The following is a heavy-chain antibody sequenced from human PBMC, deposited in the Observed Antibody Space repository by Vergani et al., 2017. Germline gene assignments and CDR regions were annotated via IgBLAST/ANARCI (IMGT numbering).Heavy chain of an antibody. V-gene: IGHV3-33*03. CDR3: ARQYEFWRGYYDY. Sequence: QVQLVESGGGVVQPGRSLRLSCAASGFTFSSYGMHWVRQAPGKGLEWVAVIWYDGSNKYYADSVKGRFTIARDNSKNTLYLQMNSLRAEDTAVYYCARQYEFWRGYYDYWGQGTLVTVSS. D-gene: IGHD3-3*01. CDR2: IWYDGSNK. J-gene: IGHJ4*02. CDR1: GFTFSSYG.